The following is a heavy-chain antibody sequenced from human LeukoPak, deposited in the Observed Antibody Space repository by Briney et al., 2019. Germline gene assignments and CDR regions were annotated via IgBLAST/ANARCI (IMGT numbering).Heavy chain of an antibody. V-gene: IGHV3-7*03. CDR1: GFSFSTYW. Sequence: GGSLRLSCAASGFSFSTYWVKWVRQAPGKGLEWVANIREDGSEKYCGDSVKGRFTISRDNAKNSLYLQMSNLRAEDTAVYFCARGGGLDVWGQGATVTVSS. CDR3: ARGGGLDV. CDR2: IREDGSEK. D-gene: IGHD3-16*01. J-gene: IGHJ6*02.